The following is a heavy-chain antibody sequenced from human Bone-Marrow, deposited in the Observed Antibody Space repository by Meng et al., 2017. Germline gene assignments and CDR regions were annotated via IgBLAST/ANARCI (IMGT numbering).Heavy chain of an antibody. CDR1: GGSFSGSY. CDR3: ARGPRRAIAAAGTGYFDL. D-gene: IGHD6-13*01. J-gene: IGHJ2*01. Sequence: VQLKNWGAGRLKPSETLSLTCAFYGGSFSGSYWCWIRRPPGKGLEWIGEINHSGSTNYNPSLKSRVTISVDTSKNQFSLKLSSVTAADTAVYYCARGPRRAIAAAGTGYFDLWGRGTLVTVSS. V-gene: IGHV4-34*01. CDR2: INHSGST.